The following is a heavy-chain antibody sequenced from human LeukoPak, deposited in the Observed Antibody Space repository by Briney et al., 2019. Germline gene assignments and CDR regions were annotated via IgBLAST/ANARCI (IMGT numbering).Heavy chain of an antibody. V-gene: IGHV3-73*01. Sequence: GGTLKLSCAAFGFAFSGSAIHWVRRASGKGLEWVGRIRSKTNNYETTYAPSVIGRFAISRDDSKNTAYLQMNGLKDEDTAMYYCTRPNYGDYADDYWGQGTLVTVSS. CDR2: IRSKTNNYET. CDR1: GFAFSGSA. J-gene: IGHJ4*02. D-gene: IGHD4-17*01. CDR3: TRPNYGDYADDY.